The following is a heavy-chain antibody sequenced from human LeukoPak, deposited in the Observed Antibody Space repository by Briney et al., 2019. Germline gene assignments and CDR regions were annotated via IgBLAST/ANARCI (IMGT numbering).Heavy chain of an antibody. D-gene: IGHD3-10*01. Sequence: SSQTLSLTCTVSGGSISSGDYYRSWIRQPPGKGLEWIGYIYYSGSTYYNPSLKSRVTISVDTSKNQFSLKLSSVTAADTAVYYCARANVLPWFGELLSSGMDVWGKGTTVTVSS. V-gene: IGHV4-30-4*01. CDR1: GGSISSGDYY. J-gene: IGHJ6*04. CDR2: IYYSGST. CDR3: ARANVLPWFGELLSSGMDV.